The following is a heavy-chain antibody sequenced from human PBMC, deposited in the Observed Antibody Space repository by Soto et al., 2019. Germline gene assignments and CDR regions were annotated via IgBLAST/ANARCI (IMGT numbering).Heavy chain of an antibody. CDR1: GFTFSSYD. D-gene: IGHD2-2*01. Sequence: VGSLRLSCAASGFTFSSYDMHWVRQATGKGLEWVSAIGTAGDTYYPGSVKGRFTISRENAKNSLYLQMNSLRAGDTAVYYCARGYCSSTSCYPGAYYYYGMDVWGQGTTVTVSS. J-gene: IGHJ6*02. CDR3: ARGYCSSTSCYPGAYYYYGMDV. CDR2: IGTAGDT. V-gene: IGHV3-13*01.